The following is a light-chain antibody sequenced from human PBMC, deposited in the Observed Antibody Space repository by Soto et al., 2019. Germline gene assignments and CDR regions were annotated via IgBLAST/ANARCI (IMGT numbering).Light chain of an antibody. Sequence: QSVLTQPASVSGSPGQSITISCTGTSSDVGGYNYVSWYQQHPGKAPKLMIYDVINRPSGFSNRFSGSNSGNTASLTFFGLQAEDEADYYCSSYTSSSTPYVFGAGTKVTVL. CDR3: SSYTSSSTPYV. CDR2: DVI. V-gene: IGLV2-14*01. CDR1: SSDVGGYNY. J-gene: IGLJ1*01.